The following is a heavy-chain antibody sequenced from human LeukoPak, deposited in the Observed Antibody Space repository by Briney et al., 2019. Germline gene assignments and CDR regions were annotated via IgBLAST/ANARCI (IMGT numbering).Heavy chain of an antibody. D-gene: IGHD3-10*01. J-gene: IGHJ6*02. CDR3: ARERIYFGSGRDLTDARLFYYYGMDV. CDR2: MYSDGST. V-gene: IGHV3-53*01. Sequence: PGGSLRLSCVASGFTVSANCMSWVRQAPGKGLEWVSLMYSDGSTYYSDSVKGRFTISRDSSKNTLYLQMSSLRAGDAAVYYCARERIYFGSGRDLTDARLFYYYGMDVWGQGTTVTVSS. CDR1: GFTVSANC.